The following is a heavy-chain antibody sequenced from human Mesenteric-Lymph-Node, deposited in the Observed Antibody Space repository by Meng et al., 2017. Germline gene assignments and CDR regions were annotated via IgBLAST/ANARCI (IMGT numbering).Heavy chain of an antibody. V-gene: IGHV4-38-2*02. D-gene: IGHD6-6*01. Sequence: GSLRLSCTVSGYSISSGYYWGWIRQPPGKGLEWIGSIYHSGRTYYNPSLKSRVTISVDTSKNQFSLNLSSVTAADTAVYYCAKGMSSSLRDGVDVWGQGTTVTVSS. CDR2: IYHSGRT. CDR1: GYSISSGYY. J-gene: IGHJ6*02. CDR3: AKGMSSSLRDGVDV.